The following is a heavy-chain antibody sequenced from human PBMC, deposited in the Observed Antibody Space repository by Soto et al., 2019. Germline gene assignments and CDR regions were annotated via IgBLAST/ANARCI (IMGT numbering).Heavy chain of an antibody. CDR1: GGSISSGGYH. CDR2: IYYSGST. CDR3: ARVLGYCSDGAGYPDY. D-gene: IGHD2-15*01. J-gene: IGHJ4*02. Sequence: QVQLQESGPGLVKPSQTLSLTCTVSGGSISSGGYHWSWIRQHPGKGLEWIGYIYYSGSTYYNPSLKSGVTLAVDTAKNQFALRLSSVTAADTALYYCARVLGYCSDGAGYPDYWRQGPLVTVSS. V-gene: IGHV4-31*03.